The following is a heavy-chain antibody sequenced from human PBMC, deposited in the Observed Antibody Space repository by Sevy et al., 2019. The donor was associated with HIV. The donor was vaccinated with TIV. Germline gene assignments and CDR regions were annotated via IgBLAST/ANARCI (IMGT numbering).Heavy chain of an antibody. CDR1: GFTFSNYN. V-gene: IGHV3-21*01. D-gene: IGHD1-26*01. Sequence: GGSLRLSCAASGFTFSNYNMTWVRQAPGKGLEWVSFISSSSGSIYYADSLKGRFTISRDNAKNSLYLQMNSLRAEDTAVYYCARDREVVGAKIDFWGQGTLVTVSS. CDR3: ARDREVVGAKIDF. J-gene: IGHJ4*02. CDR2: ISSSSGSI.